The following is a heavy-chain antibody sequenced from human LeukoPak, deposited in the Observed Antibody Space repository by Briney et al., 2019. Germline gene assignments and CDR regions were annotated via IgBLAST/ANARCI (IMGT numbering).Heavy chain of an antibody. V-gene: IGHV1-2*02. D-gene: IGHD6-13*01. CDR3: ARFKKAAAGESYDY. Sequence: ASVKVSCKASGYTFTGYYMHWVRQAPGQGLEWMGWINPNSGGTNYAQKFQGRVTMTTDTSTSTAYMELRSLRSDDTAVYYCARFKKAAAGESYDYWGQGTLVTVSS. J-gene: IGHJ4*02. CDR1: GYTFTGYY. CDR2: INPNSGGT.